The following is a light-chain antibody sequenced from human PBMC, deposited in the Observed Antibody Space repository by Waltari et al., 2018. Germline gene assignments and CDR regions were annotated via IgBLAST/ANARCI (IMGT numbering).Light chain of an antibody. CDR1: ELGDKY. CDR3: QAWDSSTAWV. Sequence: SYELTQPPSVSVSPGQTASITCPGDELGDKYACWYQQKPGQSPVLVIYEDNRRPARTPDRFSGSNSGNTATLTISGTQAMDEADYYCQAWDSSTAWVFGGGTKLTVL. J-gene: IGLJ2*01. V-gene: IGLV3-1*01. CDR2: EDN.